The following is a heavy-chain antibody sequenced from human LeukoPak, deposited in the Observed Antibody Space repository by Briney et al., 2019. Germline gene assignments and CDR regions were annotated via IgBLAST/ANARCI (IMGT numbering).Heavy chain of an antibody. CDR3: ARDLTERKYYIAY. CDR1: GFTFGSFG. V-gene: IGHV3-30*02. J-gene: IGHJ4*02. CDR2: IGYTGTDT. D-gene: IGHD2-8*02. Sequence: GGSLRLSCAASGFTFGSFGMHWVRQAPGEGLEWVEYIGYTGTDTYYADSVKGRFTISRDNSKNTVHLQVNSLRAADTALYSCARDLTERKYYIAYWGQGTLVTVSS.